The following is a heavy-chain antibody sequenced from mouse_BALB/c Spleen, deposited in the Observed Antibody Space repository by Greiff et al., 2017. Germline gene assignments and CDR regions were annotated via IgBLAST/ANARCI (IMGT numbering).Heavy chain of an antibody. CDR2: IFPGDGNT. V-gene: IGHV1-85*01. D-gene: IGHD3-2*01. Sequence: VHLVESGAELVKPGASVKLSCKASGYTFTSYAMNWVRQRPGQGLEWIGWIFPGDGNTKYNEKFKGKATLTTDKTSSTAYMQLRRLTSGDSAVYFCESGGDRGNYVDYWGQGTTVTVS. J-gene: IGHJ2*01. CDR1: GYTFTSYA. CDR3: ESGGDRGNYVDY.